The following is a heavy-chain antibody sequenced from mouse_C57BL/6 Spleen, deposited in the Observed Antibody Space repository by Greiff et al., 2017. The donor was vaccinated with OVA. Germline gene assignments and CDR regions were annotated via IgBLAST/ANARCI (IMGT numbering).Heavy chain of an antibody. J-gene: IGHJ4*01. CDR1: GYTFTDYN. Sequence: VQLQQSGPELVKPGASVKIPCKASGYTFTDYNMDWVKQSHGKSLEWIGDINPNNGGTIYNQKFKGKATLTVDKSSSTAYMELRSLTSEDTAVYYCARRYSNYGGAMDYWGQGTSVTVSS. CDR3: ARRYSNYGGAMDY. V-gene: IGHV1-18*01. D-gene: IGHD2-5*01. CDR2: INPNNGGT.